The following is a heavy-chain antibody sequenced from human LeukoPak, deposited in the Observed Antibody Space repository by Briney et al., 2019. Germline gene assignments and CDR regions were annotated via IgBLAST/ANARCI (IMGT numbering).Heavy chain of an antibody. CDR2: IYYSGST. CDR1: GGSISSGGYY. Sequence: SETLSLTCTVSGGSISSGGYYWSWIRQHPGKGLEWIGYIYYSGSTYYNPSLKSRVTISVDTSKSQFSLKLSSVTAADTAVYYCARDFRYGMDVWGQGTTVTVSS. V-gene: IGHV4-31*03. J-gene: IGHJ6*02. CDR3: ARDFRYGMDV.